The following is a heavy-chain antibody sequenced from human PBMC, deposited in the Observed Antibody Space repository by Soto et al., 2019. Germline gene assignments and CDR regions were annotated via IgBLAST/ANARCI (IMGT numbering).Heavy chain of an antibody. Sequence: QVQLVQSGGGVVQPGRSLSLSCEASGSTFSNYDMDWVRQAPGKGLEWVAIISFDGSKTYYADSVKGRFTVSRDNSKNTLFLQMNSLRPDDTGTYYCVREGYSGSYAAFWGQGSLVTVSS. CDR1: GSTFSNYD. D-gene: IGHD1-26*01. J-gene: IGHJ4*02. V-gene: IGHV3-30*03. CDR2: ISFDGSKT. CDR3: VREGYSGSYAAF.